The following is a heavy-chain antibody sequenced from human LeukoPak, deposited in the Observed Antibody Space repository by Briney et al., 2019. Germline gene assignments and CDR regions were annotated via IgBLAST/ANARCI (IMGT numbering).Heavy chain of an antibody. CDR3: ASGLWFGELNI. D-gene: IGHD3-10*01. J-gene: IGHJ3*02. V-gene: IGHV4-30-4*08. CDR1: GGPISSGDYY. CDR2: IYYSGST. Sequence: PSQTLSLTCTVSGGPISSGDYYWSWIRQPPGKGLEWIGYIYYSGSTYYNPSLKSRVTISVDTSKNQFFLKLSSVTAADTAVYYCASGLWFGELNIWGQGTMVTVSS.